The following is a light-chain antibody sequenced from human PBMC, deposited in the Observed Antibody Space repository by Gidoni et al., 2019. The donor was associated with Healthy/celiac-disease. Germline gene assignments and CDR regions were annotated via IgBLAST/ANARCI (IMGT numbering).Light chain of an antibody. Sequence: QSDLTQPRSVSGSPGQSVPISCTGTSIYVGGYNYVSGYKQHPGKAPKLMIYDVSKRPSGVPDRFSGSKSGNTASLTISGLQAEDEADYYCCSYAGSYTLVFGGGTKLTVL. CDR1: SIYVGGYNY. J-gene: IGLJ2*01. CDR3: CSYAGSYTLV. CDR2: DVS. V-gene: IGLV2-11*01.